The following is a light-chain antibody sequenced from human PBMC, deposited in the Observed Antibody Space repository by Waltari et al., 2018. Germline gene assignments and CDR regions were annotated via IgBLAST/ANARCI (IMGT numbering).Light chain of an antibody. CDR1: QSVLYSSNNKHY. V-gene: IGKV4-1*01. Sequence: DIVMTQSPDSLAVSLGERATIHCKSSQSVLYSSNNKHYLAWYQQKPGQPPKLLIYWASTRESGVPDRFRGSGSGTDFTLTISSLQAEDVAVYYCQQYYSTPWTFGQGTKVEIK. CDR2: WAS. J-gene: IGKJ1*01. CDR3: QQYYSTPWT.